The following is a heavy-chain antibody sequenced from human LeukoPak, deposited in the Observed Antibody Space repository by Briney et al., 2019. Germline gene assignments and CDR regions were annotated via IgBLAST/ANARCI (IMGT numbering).Heavy chain of an antibody. D-gene: IGHD3-10*01. CDR3: AKDALAQVSGDY. CDR2: ISWSSGII. CDR1: GFTFDDHG. J-gene: IGHJ4*02. Sequence: PGRSLRLSCAASGFTFDDHGMHWVRQAPGKGLEWVSGISWSSGIIGYADSVKGRFTISRDNSKNTLYLQMNSLRAEDTAVYYCAKDALAQVSGDYWGQGTLVTVSS. V-gene: IGHV3-9*01.